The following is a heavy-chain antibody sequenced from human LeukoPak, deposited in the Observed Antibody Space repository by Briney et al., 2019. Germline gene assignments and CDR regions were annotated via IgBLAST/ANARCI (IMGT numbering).Heavy chain of an antibody. CDR3: ARFSSAMAGASDI. J-gene: IGHJ3*02. V-gene: IGHV4-59*01. Sequence: SETLSLTCAVSGGSISPYYWTWIRQPLGKGLESIGYIYYSGTTNYNPSLKSRVTISVDTSKNQISLKLSSVTAADTAVYFCARFSSAMAGASDIWGQGTVVTVSS. CDR1: GGSISPYY. CDR2: IYYSGTT. D-gene: IGHD5-18*01.